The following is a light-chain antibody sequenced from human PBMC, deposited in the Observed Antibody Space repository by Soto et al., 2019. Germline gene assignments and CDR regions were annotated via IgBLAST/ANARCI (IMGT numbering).Light chain of an antibody. Sequence: DIQMTQSPSTLSGSVGDRVTITCRASQTISSWLAWYQQKPGKAPKLLIYKASTLKSGVPSRFSGSGSGTEFTLTISSLQPDDFEPYYCQHYNSYSEAFVQGTKVELK. CDR1: QTISSW. J-gene: IGKJ1*01. CDR2: KAS. CDR3: QHYNSYSEA. V-gene: IGKV1-5*03.